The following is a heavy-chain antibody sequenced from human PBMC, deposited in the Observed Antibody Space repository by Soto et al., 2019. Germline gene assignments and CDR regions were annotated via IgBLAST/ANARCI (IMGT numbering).Heavy chain of an antibody. CDR1: GFTFSSHS. V-gene: IGHV3-48*01. J-gene: IGHJ1*01. CDR3: ARENKD. CDR2: ISSRSVTI. Sequence: DVQLVESGGGLVQPGGSLRLSCVTSGFTFSSHSMTWVRQAPGKGLEWISYISSRSVTIYYADSVKGRFTISRDNAKNSLYLQMNSLRAEDTAMYFCARENKDWGQGTLVTVSS.